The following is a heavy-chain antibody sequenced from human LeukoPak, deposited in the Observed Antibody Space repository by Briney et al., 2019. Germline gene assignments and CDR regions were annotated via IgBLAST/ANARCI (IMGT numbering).Heavy chain of an antibody. V-gene: IGHV3-7*01. Sequence: GGSLRLSCAASGFTFSSYWMSWVRQAPGNGLEWVANIKQDGSEKYYVDSVKGRLTISRDNAKDSLYLQMNSLRAEDTAVYYCARESGSYFDYWGQGTLVTVSS. CDR1: GFTFSSYW. J-gene: IGHJ4*02. D-gene: IGHD1-26*01. CDR3: ARESGSYFDY. CDR2: IKQDGSEK.